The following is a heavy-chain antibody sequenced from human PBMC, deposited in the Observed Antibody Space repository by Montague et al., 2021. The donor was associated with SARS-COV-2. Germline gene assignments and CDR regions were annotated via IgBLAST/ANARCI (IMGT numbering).Heavy chain of an antibody. CDR1: GASISAYS. J-gene: IGHJ6*03. D-gene: IGHD2-15*01. Sequence: SETLSLTCTVSGASISAYSWSWIRQPPGKGLEWIGYMYNSEKINYNPSLQSRVTISVDTSKGQLSLKLNSVTAADTAVYFCARAIVSGLCSGGSCYKGYYSHMDVWGKGTTVTVSS. V-gene: IGHV4-59*13. CDR3: ARAIVSGLCSGGSCYKGYYSHMDV. CDR2: MYNSEKI.